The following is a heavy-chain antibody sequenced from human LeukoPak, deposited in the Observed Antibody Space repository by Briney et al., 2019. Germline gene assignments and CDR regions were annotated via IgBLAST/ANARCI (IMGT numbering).Heavy chain of an antibody. CDR2: IRYDGSNK. D-gene: IGHD3-22*01. Sequence: GGSLRLSCAASGFTFSSYGMHWVRQAPGKGLEWVAFIRYDGSNKYYADSVKGRFTISRDNSKNTLYLQMNSLRAEDTAVYYCAKDYYYDSSPMDVWGKGTTVTVSS. V-gene: IGHV3-30*02. CDR3: AKDYYYDSSPMDV. CDR1: GFTFSSYG. J-gene: IGHJ6*04.